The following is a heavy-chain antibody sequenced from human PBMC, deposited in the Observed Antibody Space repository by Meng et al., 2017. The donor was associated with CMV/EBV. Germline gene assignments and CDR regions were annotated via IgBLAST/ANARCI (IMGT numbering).Heavy chain of an antibody. CDR2: INPNSGCT. V-gene: IGHV1-2*02. CDR3: ARDWTIPYYGMDV. J-gene: IGHJ6*02. D-gene: IGHD3-3*01. CDR1: GYTFTGYY. Sequence: ASVKVSCKASGYTFTGYYMHWVRQAPGQGLEWMGWINPNSGCTNYAQKFQGRVTMTRDTSISTAYMELSRLRSDDTAVYYCARDWTIPYYGMDVWGQGTTVTVSS.